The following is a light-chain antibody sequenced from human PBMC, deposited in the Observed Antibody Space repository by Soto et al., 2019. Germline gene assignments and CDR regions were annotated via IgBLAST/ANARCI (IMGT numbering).Light chain of an antibody. CDR2: HVS. CDR1: SSDVGGYNY. V-gene: IGLV2-14*01. J-gene: IGLJ1*01. CDR3: RSYTSTSTYV. Sequence: QSVLAQPASGSGSPGQSITISCTGTSSDVGGYNYVSWYQQYPGKAPRLIIYHVSNPPSGVSDRFSGSKSGNSASLTISGLQAEDEADYYCRSYTSTSTYVFGTGTKVTVL.